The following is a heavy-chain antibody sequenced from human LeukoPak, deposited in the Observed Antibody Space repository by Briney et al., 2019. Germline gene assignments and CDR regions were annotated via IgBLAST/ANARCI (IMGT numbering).Heavy chain of an antibody. V-gene: IGHV4-4*02. CDR3: ARAPGGYCSSTSCSPFDY. CDR1: GGSISSSNW. J-gene: IGHJ4*02. CDR2: IYHSGST. Sequence: PSGTLSLTCAVSGGSISSSNWWSWVRQPPGKGLEWIGEIYHSGSTNYNPSLKSRVIISVDKSKNQFSLKLSSVTAADTAVYYCARAPGGYCSSTSCSPFDYWGQGTLVTVSS. D-gene: IGHD2-2*01.